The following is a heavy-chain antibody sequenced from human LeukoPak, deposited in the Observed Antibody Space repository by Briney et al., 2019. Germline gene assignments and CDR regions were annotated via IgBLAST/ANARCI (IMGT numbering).Heavy chain of an antibody. CDR2: ISSSSSYI. J-gene: IGHJ5*02. D-gene: IGHD3-10*01. V-gene: IGHV3-21*01. CDR3: ARCMVRGVIKCWFDP. Sequence: PGGSLRLSCAAPGFTFSSYSMNWVRQAPGKGLEWVSSISSSSSYIYYADSVKGRFTISRDNAKNSLYLQMNSLRAEDTAVYYCARCMVRGVIKCWFDPWGQGTLVTVSS. CDR1: GFTFSSYS.